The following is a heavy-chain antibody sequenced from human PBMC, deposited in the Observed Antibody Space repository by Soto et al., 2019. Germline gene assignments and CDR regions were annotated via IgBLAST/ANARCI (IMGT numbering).Heavy chain of an antibody. CDR1: GFTFSSYA. V-gene: IGHV3-30-3*01. Sequence: PGGSLRLSCAASGFTFSSYAMHWVRQAPGKGLEWVAVISYDGSNKYYADSVKGRFTISRDNSKNTLYLQMNSLRAEDTAVYYCARDPAMVRGVIQYCYFDYWGQGTLVTVSS. CDR2: ISYDGSNK. CDR3: ARDPAMVRGVIQYCYFDY. J-gene: IGHJ4*02. D-gene: IGHD3-10*01.